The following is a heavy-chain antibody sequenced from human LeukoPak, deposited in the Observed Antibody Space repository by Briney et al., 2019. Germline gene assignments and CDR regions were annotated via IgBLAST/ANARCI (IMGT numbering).Heavy chain of an antibody. CDR2: IYYSGST. CDR1: GGSISRSSYY. CDR3: ARITDLSVATDY. J-gene: IGHJ4*02. V-gene: IGHV4-39*01. Sequence: SETLSLTCTGSGGSISRSSYYWGWIRQPPGKGLEWIGTIYYSGSTYYNPSLKSRVTMSVDTSKNQFSLKLSSVTAADTAVYYCARITDLSVATDYWGQGTLVTVSS. D-gene: IGHD6-19*01.